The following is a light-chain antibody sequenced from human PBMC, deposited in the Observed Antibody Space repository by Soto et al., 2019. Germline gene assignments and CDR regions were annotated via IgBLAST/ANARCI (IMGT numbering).Light chain of an antibody. J-gene: IGLJ2*01. V-gene: IGLV9-49*01. CDR2: VGTGGIVG. CDR3: GADHGSGSNFDVV. CDR1: SGYSNYK. Sequence: QLALTQPPSASASLGASVTLTCTLSSGYSNYKVDWYQQRPGKGPRFVMRVGTGGIVGSKGDGIPDRFSVLGSGLNRYLTIKNIQEEDESDYHCGADHGSGSNFDVVFGGGTKLTVL.